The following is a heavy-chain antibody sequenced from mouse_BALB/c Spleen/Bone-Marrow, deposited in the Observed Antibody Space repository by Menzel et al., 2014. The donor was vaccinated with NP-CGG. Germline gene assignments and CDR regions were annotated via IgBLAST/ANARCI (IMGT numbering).Heavy chain of an antibody. CDR3: AKGGHVMDY. J-gene: IGHJ4*01. V-gene: IGHV1-9*01. CDR2: ILPGGGST. CDR1: GYTFSDYW. Sequence: QVQLQQSGAELMKPGASVMISCKATGYTFSDYWIEWVKPRPGHGLEWIGEILPGGGSTNYNENFKGKATFTADTSSNTAYMQLSSLTSEDSAVYYCAKGGHVMDYWGQGTSVTVSS. D-gene: IGHD1-1*02.